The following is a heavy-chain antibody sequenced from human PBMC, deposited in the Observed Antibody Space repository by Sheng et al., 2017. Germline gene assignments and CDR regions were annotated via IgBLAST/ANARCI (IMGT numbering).Heavy chain of an antibody. J-gene: IGHJ4*02. Sequence: QVQLVESGGGVVQSGRSLRLSCAASGFTFSTYAMHWVRQAPGKGLEWVAVISYDGTNKYHADSVKGRFTISRDNSKNTLYLQMNSLRAEDTAVYFCARETQQLVDYWGQGTLVTVSS. CDR2: ISYDGTNK. V-gene: IGHV3-30*04. CDR3: ARETQQLVDY. D-gene: IGHD6-13*01. CDR1: GFTFSTYA.